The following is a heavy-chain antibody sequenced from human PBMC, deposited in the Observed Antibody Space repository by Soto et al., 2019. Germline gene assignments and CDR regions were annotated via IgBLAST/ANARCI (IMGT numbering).Heavy chain of an antibody. V-gene: IGHV4-34*01. J-gene: IGHJ5*02. Sequence: SETLSLTCAVYGGSFSGYYWSWIRQPPGKGLEWIGEINHSGSTNYNPSLKSRVTISVDTSKNQFSLKLSSVTAADTAVYYCGRGRITMVRGVIILWFDPWGQGTLVTVSS. CDR1: GGSFSGYY. CDR3: GRGRITMVRGVIILWFDP. CDR2: INHSGST. D-gene: IGHD3-10*01.